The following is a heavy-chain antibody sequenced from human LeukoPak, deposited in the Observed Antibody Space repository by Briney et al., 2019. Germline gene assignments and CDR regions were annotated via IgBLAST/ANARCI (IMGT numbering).Heavy chain of an antibody. J-gene: IGHJ5*02. D-gene: IGHD2-2*01. Sequence: AGGSLRLPCAASGFSFGSYWMHWVRQAPGKGLEWVAVISYDGSNKYYADSVKGRFTISRDNSKNTLYLQMNSLRAEDTAVYYCARGPSIVVVPAAILKDPWGQGTLVTVSS. CDR1: GFSFGSYW. V-gene: IGHV3-30*03. CDR2: ISYDGSNK. CDR3: ARGPSIVVVPAAILKDP.